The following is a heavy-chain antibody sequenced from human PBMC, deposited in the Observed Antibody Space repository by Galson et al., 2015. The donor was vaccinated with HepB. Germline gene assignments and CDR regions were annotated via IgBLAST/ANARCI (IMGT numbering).Heavy chain of an antibody. CDR3: ARDPPLGAAFDY. Sequence: SLRLSCAASGFTFNDYNMNWVRQAPGKGLEWVSSINSDSTYIYYADSVRGRFTISRDNAKNSLYLQMNSLRVEDTAIYYCARDPPLGAAFDYWGQGTLVTVSS. CDR2: INSDSTYI. D-gene: IGHD7-27*01. V-gene: IGHV3-21*01. CDR1: GFTFNDYN. J-gene: IGHJ4*02.